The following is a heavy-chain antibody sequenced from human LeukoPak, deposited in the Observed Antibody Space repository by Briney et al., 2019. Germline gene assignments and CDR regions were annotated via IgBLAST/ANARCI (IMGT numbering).Heavy chain of an antibody. J-gene: IGHJ4*02. Sequence: GVSLRLSCAASGFTFSSYAMHWVRQAPGKGLEWVAVISYDGSNKYYADSVKGRFTISRDNSKNTLYLQMNSLRAEDTAVYYCARDMAGYCSGGSCYFRSPFDYWGQGTLVTVSS. V-gene: IGHV3-30-3*01. CDR3: ARDMAGYCSGGSCYFRSPFDY. CDR2: ISYDGSNK. CDR1: GFTFSSYA. D-gene: IGHD2-15*01.